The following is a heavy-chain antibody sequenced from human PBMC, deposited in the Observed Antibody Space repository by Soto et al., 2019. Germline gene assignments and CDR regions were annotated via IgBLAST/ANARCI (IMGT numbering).Heavy chain of an antibody. D-gene: IGHD3-22*01. CDR3: ARPTYYYDSSGPPDY. CDR1: GGSISSGNYY. J-gene: IGHJ4*02. Sequence: PSETLSLTCTVSGGSISSGNYYWSWIRQPPGKGLEWIGFISYSGSTYYSLSLKSRVTISVDTSKNQFSLNLSFVTAEDTAVYYCARPTYYYDSSGPPDYWGQGTLVTVSS. V-gene: IGHV4-30-4*01. CDR2: ISYSGST.